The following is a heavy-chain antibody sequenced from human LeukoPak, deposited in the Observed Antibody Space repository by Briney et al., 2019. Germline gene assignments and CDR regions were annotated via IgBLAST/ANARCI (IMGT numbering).Heavy chain of an antibody. D-gene: IGHD3-10*01. CDR2: FSGSGSST. CDR3: AKGRNYYGSGTYIDV. CDR1: GFTLSSYA. J-gene: IGHJ6*04. Sequence: GGSLRLSCVVSGFTLSSYAMIWVRQAPGRGLEWVSAFSGSGSSTYHGDSVKGRFTSSRDNSKNTLNLQMNSLRAEDTAVYYCAKGRNYYGSGTYIDVWGKGTTVTVSS. V-gene: IGHV3-23*01.